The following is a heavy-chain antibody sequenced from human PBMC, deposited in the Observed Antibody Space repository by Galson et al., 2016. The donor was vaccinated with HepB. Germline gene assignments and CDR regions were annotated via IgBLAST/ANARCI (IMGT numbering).Heavy chain of an antibody. Sequence: SVKVSCKASPYTFSTNVVHWVRQAPGQRLEWMGRIKSGSGDTRYSQRFEGRVTVTRDASARTAYMELSGLGSEDSGVYYCAIPSWVGATSDDAFDLWGHGTIVTVSS. D-gene: IGHD3-16*01. CDR2: IKSGSGDT. V-gene: IGHV1-3*01. CDR1: PYTFSTNV. J-gene: IGHJ3*01. CDR3: AIPSWVGATSDDAFDL.